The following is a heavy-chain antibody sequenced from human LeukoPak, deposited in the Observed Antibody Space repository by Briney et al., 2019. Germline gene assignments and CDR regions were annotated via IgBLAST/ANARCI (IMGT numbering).Heavy chain of an antibody. D-gene: IGHD1-7*01. CDR3: ATGQHLRMELEDDY. CDR2: ISSSSSYI. Sequence: GGSLRLSCAASGFTFSSYSMNWVRQAPGKGLEWVSSISSSSSYIYYADSVKGRFTISRDNAKNSLYLQMNSLRAEDTAVYYCATGQHLRMELEDDYWGQGTLVTVSS. V-gene: IGHV3-21*01. CDR1: GFTFSSYS. J-gene: IGHJ4*02.